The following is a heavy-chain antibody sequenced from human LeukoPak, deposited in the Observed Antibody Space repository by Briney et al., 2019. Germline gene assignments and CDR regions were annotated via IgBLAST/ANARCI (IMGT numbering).Heavy chain of an antibody. J-gene: IGHJ4*02. V-gene: IGHV3-33*01. Sequence: PGGSLRLSCAASGFTFSSYGMHWVRQAPGKGLEWVAVIWYDGSNKYYADSVKGRFTISRDNSKNTLYLQMNSLRAEDTAVYYCARDPTVTPTRYFDYWGQGTLVTVSS. CDR3: ARDPTVTPTRYFDY. CDR1: GFTFSSYG. CDR2: IWYDGSNK. D-gene: IGHD4-17*01.